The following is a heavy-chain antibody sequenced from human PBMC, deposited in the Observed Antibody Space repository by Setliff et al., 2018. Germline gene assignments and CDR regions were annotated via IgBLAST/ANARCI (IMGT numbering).Heavy chain of an antibody. Sequence: SETLSLTCTVSGASITNINYYWGLIRQPPGKGLEWIGSIFYSGRTFYNPSLKSRVTTSADTSKNQFSLTLSSVTAADTAVYYCARLPNYVWGSPVDYWGQGTLVTVSS. D-gene: IGHD3-16*01. CDR2: IFYSGRT. CDR1: GASITNINYY. J-gene: IGHJ4*02. CDR3: ARLPNYVWGSPVDY. V-gene: IGHV4-39*01.